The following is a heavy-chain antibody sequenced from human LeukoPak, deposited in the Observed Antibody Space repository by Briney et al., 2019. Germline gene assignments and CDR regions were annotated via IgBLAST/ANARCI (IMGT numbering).Heavy chain of an antibody. CDR2: ISGGGGST. J-gene: IGHJ3*02. D-gene: IGHD6-6*01. Sequence: PGGSLRLSCAASGFTFSSYGMNWVRQAPGKGLEWVSTISGGGGSTDYADSVKGRFTISRDNSKNTLYLQMNSLRAEDTAVYYCAKAILGSSSYDGFDIWGQGTMVTVSS. CDR3: AKAILGSSSYDGFDI. V-gene: IGHV3-23*01. CDR1: GFTFSSYG.